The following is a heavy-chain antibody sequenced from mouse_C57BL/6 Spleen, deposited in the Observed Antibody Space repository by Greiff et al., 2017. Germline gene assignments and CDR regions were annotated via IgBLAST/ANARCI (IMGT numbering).Heavy chain of an antibody. V-gene: IGHV3-6*01. Sequence: DVKLQQSGPGLVKPSQSLSLTCSVTGYSITSGYYWNWIRQFPGNKLEWMGYKSYDGSNNYNPSLKNRISITRDTSKNQFFLKLNYVTTVDSATYYCARDRRGFAYWGQGTLVTVSA. CDR2: KSYDGSN. CDR1: GYSITSGYY. J-gene: IGHJ3*01. CDR3: ARDRRGFAY.